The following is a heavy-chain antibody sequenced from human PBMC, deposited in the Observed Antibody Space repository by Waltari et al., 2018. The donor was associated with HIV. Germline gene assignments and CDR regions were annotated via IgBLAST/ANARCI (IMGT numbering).Heavy chain of an antibody. CDR1: GFTFSSYA. Sequence: EVQLLESGGGLVQPGGSLRLSCAASGFTFSSYAMSWVRQAPGKGLEWVSDISCSGLSTQYTDSLKGRFTISRDTSTTTLYLQMNNLRAEDTALYYCTRGADTLSSGSHDYWGQGTLVTVSS. V-gene: IGHV3-23*01. CDR2: ISCSGLST. CDR3: TRGADTLSSGSHDY. J-gene: IGHJ4*02. D-gene: IGHD6-19*01.